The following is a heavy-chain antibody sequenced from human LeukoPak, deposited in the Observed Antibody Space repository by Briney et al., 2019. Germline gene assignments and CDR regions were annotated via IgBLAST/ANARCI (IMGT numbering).Heavy chain of an antibody. J-gene: IGHJ4*02. CDR3: ARAKKTVTTRPPDY. V-gene: IGHV3-48*02. D-gene: IGHD4-17*01. CDR1: GFTFSSYS. Sequence: PGGSLRLSCAASGFTFSSYSMNWVRQAPGKGLEWVSYISSSSSTIYYADSVKGRFTISRDNAKNSLYLQMNSLRDVDTAVYYCARAKKTVTTRPPDYWGQGTLVTVSS. CDR2: ISSSSSTI.